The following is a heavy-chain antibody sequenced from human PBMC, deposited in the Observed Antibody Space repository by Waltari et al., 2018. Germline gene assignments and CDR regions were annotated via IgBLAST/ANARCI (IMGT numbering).Heavy chain of an antibody. D-gene: IGHD5-12*01. V-gene: IGHV3-30-3*01. CDR1: GFTFSSYA. Sequence: QVQLVESGGGVVQPGRSLRLSWAGSGFTFSSYALHWVRPGPGKGLERVAVISYDGSNKYYADSVKGRFTISRDNSKNTLYLQMNSLRAEDTAVYYCARSISGYDYRDAFDIWGQGTMVTVSS. J-gene: IGHJ3*02. CDR3: ARSISGYDYRDAFDI. CDR2: ISYDGSNK.